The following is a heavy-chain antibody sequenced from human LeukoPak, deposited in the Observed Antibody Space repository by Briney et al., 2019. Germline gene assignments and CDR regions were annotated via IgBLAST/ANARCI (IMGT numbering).Heavy chain of an antibody. CDR1: GFTFSSYA. V-gene: IGHV3-23*01. CDR3: AKVRGYYDSSGYYYVDY. J-gene: IGHJ4*02. D-gene: IGHD3-22*01. CDR2: ISGSGGST. Sequence: GGSLRLSCAASGFTFSSYAMSWVRQAPGKGLEWVSAISGSGGSTYYADSVKGRFTISRDNSKNTLYPQMNSLRAEDTAVYYRAKVRGYYDSSGYYYVDYWGQGTLVTVSS.